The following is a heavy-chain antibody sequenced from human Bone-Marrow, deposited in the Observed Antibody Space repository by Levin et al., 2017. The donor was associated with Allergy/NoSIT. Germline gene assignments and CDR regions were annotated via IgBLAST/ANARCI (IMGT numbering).Heavy chain of an antibody. Sequence: PGGSLRLSCKGSGYSFTSYWISWVRQMPGKGLELMGKIDPSDSYTNYSPSFQGHVTMSTDTSTSTSYLQWSSLEASDTAMYYCARHFLIGTIPFDSWGQGTPVTVSS. J-gene: IGHJ4*02. D-gene: IGHD1-1*01. CDR3: ARHFLIGTIPFDS. V-gene: IGHV5-10-1*01. CDR2: IDPSDSYT. CDR1: GYSFTSYW.